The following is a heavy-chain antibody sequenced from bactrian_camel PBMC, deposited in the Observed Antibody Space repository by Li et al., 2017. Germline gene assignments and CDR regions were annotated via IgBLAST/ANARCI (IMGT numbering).Heavy chain of an antibody. D-gene: IGHD4*01. V-gene: IGHV3S40*01. J-gene: IGHJ4*01. Sequence: VQLVESGGGSVQAGGSLRLSCSASGYTGSSNAMGWFRQAPGKEREGVATLDKDGATTYADSVQGRFTISKDNTKNTLSLQMSSLQPEDTGIYYCATDISFDLEGCLLLAAEVRYWGQGTQVTVS. CDR3: ATDISFDLEGCLLLAAEVRY. CDR2: LDKDGATT. CDR1: GYTGSSNA.